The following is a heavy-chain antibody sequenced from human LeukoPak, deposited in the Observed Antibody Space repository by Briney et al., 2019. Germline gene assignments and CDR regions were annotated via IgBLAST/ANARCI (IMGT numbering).Heavy chain of an antibody. V-gene: IGHV4-59*01. CDR2: IYYTGST. J-gene: IGHJ4*02. Sequence: SETLSLTCTVSGGSISPYYCNWIRQPPGKGLEWIGYIYYTGSTNYNPSLKSRVTISVDTSKNQFSLKLSSVTAADTAVYYCARAGYDSSGYSSPYIDYWGQGTLVTVSS. CDR1: GGSISPYY. CDR3: ARAGYDSSGYSSPYIDY. D-gene: IGHD3-22*01.